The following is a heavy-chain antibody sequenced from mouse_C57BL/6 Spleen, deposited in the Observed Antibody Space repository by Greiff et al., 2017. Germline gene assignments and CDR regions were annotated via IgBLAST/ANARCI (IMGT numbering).Heavy chain of an antibody. D-gene: IGHD3-2*02. V-gene: IGHV1-59*01. CDR2: IDPSDSYT. CDR1: GYTFTSYW. J-gene: IGHJ4*01. Sequence: QVQLQQPGAELVRPGTSVKLSCKASGYTFTSYWMHWVKQRPGQGLEWIGVIDPSDSYTNYNQKFKGKATLTVDTSSSTAYMQLSSLTSEDSAVYYGERARDSSGPYYAMDYGGQGNSVTVSS. CDR3: ERARDSSGPYYAMDY.